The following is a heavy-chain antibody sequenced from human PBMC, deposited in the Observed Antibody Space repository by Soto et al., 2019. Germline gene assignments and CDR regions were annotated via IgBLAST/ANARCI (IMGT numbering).Heavy chain of an antibody. CDR2: IWYDGSNK. CDR1: GFTFSSYG. J-gene: IGHJ6*02. CDR3: ARDKIGDFWSGYSLGYYYYGMDV. D-gene: IGHD3-3*01. Sequence: PGGSLRLSCAASGFTFSSYGMHWVRQAPGKGLEWVAVIWYDGSNKYYADSVKGRFTISRDNSKNTLYLQMNSLRAEDTAVYYCARDKIGDFWSGYSLGYYYYGMDVWGQGTTVTVSS. V-gene: IGHV3-33*01.